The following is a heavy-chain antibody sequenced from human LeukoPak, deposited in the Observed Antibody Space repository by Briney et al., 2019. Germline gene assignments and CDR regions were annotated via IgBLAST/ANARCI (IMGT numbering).Heavy chain of an antibody. CDR2: IGGDGITT. CDR1: GFTLDDYA. CDR3: AKDDGTTAFWYFDL. J-gene: IGHJ2*01. D-gene: IGHD1-7*01. Sequence: GGSLRLSCAASGFTLDDYAMHWVRQAPGKGLEWVSRIGGDGITTYYADSVKGRFTISRDNSKTSLYLQMNSLRTEDTALYYCAKDDGTTAFWYFDLWGRGTLVTVSS. V-gene: IGHV3-43*02.